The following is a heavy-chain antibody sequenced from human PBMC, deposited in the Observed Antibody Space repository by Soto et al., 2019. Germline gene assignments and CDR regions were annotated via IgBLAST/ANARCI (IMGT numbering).Heavy chain of an antibody. D-gene: IGHD6-13*01. J-gene: IGHJ4*02. CDR2: ISSSTSHT. V-gene: IGHV3-11*05. CDR3: ARGRGAAADYFDF. CDR1: GFTFSDYY. Sequence: QVQLVESGGGLVKPGGSLRLSCAVSGFTFSDYYMTWIRQAPGKGLEWVSYISSSTSHTNYADSVKGRFTISRDNAKKPLFLQMNSLRAADTAVYYCARGRGAAADYFDFWGQGTLVTASS.